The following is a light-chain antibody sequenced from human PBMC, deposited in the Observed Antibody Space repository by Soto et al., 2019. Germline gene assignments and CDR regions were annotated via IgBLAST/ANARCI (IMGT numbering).Light chain of an antibody. CDR3: QRLNSYPFT. CDR2: AAS. V-gene: IGKV1-9*01. Sequence: IQLNQPPPSLSASVGDRVTITCGASQGISSHLAWYHQKPGKATNFLIYAASTLQSGVPSSVCGSVSVSDFTLTISSLQPEDFATYYCQRLNSYPFTFGPGTKVDI. CDR1: QGISSH. J-gene: IGKJ3*01.